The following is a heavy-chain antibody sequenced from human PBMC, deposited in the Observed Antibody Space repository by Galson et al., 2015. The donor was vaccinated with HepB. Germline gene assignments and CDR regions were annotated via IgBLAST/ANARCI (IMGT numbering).Heavy chain of an antibody. CDR1: GFSLSTSGVG. V-gene: IGHV2-5*01. J-gene: IGHJ4*02. Sequence: PALVKPTPTLTLTCTFSGFSLSTSGVGVGWVRQPPGKALEWLALIYWNDDKRYSPSLKSRLTITKDTSKNQVVLTMTNMDPVDTATYYCAHSKPRSSWFFSYNIDLDYWGQGTLVTVSS. CDR2: IYWNDDK. D-gene: IGHD6-13*01. CDR3: AHSKPRSSWFFSYNIDLDY.